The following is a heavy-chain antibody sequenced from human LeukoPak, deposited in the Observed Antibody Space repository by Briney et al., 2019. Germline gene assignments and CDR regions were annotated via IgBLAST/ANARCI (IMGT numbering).Heavy chain of an antibody. CDR3: ARVDLGSSVGNDY. CDR1: GFTFSSYE. Sequence: PGGSLRLSCAASGFTFSSYEMNWVRQAPGKGLEWVSGINWNGGSTGYADSVKGRFTISRDNAKNSLYLQMNSLRAEDTALYYCARVDLGSSVGNDYWGQGTLVTVSS. J-gene: IGHJ4*02. D-gene: IGHD6-6*01. V-gene: IGHV3-20*04. CDR2: INWNGGST.